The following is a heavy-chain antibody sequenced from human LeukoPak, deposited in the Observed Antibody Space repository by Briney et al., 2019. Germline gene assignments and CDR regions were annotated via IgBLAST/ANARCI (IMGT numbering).Heavy chain of an antibody. CDR2: FDPEDGET. V-gene: IGHV1-24*01. CDR3: ATDQRGAGLGYRYGSGSYNGMDV. CDR1: GYTLTELS. J-gene: IGHJ6*02. Sequence: ASVKVSCKVSGYTLTELSMHWVRQTPGKGLEWMGGFDPEDGETLYAQKFQGRVTMTEDTSTDTAYKELSSLRSEDTAVYYCATDQRGAGLGYRYGSGSYNGMDVWGQGTTVTVSS. D-gene: IGHD3-10*01.